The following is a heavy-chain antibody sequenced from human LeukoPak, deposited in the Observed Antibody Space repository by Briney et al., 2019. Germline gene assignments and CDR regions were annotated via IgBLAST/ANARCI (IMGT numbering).Heavy chain of an antibody. CDR1: GGTFSSYA. D-gene: IGHD6-13*01. CDR2: IIPIFGTA. CDR3: ARVPFTAADDRSYYYYGMDV. J-gene: IGHJ6*02. V-gene: IGHV1-69*13. Sequence: GASVKVSCKASGGTFSSYAISWVRQAPGQGLEWMGGIIPIFGTANYAQKFQGRVTITADESTSTAYMELSSLRSEDTAVYYCARVPFTAADDRSYYYYGMDVWGQGTTVTVSS.